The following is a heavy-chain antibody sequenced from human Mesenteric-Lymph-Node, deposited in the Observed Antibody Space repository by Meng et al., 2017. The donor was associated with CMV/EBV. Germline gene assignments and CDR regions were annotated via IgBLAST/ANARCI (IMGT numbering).Heavy chain of an antibody. CDR1: GGSISSSSYY. J-gene: IGHJ6*02. D-gene: IGHD3-10*01. CDR2: IYYSGST. Sequence: GSLRLSCTVSGGSISSSSYYWGWIRQPPGKGLEWIGSIYYSGSTYYNPSLKSRVTISVDTSKNQFSLKLSSVTAADMAVYYCARDRTMVRTYGMDVWGQGTTVTVSS. CDR3: ARDRTMVRTYGMDV. V-gene: IGHV4-39*07.